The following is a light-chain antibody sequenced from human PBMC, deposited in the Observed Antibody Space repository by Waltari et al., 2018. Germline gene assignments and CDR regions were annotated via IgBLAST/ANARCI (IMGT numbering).Light chain of an antibody. J-gene: IGLJ2*01. CDR3: SVSYSGHVI. Sequence: QVVVTQEPSLPVSPGGTVTLTCGPSTGAVTSGQFPYWFLQKPGQAPRTLVYDTSNKHSWTPARFSGSLLGGKAALTLSGAQPEDEAEYYCSVSYSGHVIFGGGTKLTVL. CDR1: TGAVTSGQF. CDR2: DTS. V-gene: IGLV7-46*01.